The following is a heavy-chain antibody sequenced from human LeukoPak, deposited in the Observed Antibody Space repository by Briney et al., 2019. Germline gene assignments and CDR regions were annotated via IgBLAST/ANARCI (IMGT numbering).Heavy chain of an antibody. CDR1: GGTFSSYA. D-gene: IGHD6-13*01. V-gene: IGHV1-69*13. J-gene: IGHJ4*02. CDR2: IIPIFGTA. Sequence: GASVKVSCKASGGTFSSYAISWVRQAPGQGLEWMGGIIPIFGTANYAQKFQGRVTITADESTSTAYMELSSLRSEDTAVYYCAREVAAAGYYFDYWGQGTLVSVSS. CDR3: AREVAAAGYYFDY.